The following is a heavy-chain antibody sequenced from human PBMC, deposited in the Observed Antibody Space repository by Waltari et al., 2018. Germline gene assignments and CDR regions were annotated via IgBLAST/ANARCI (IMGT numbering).Heavy chain of an antibody. CDR2: IKKXGSEK. Sequence: EVXLVXSGGGLVQPGGSXRLSCQGPGMILTPELMNCVRRAPGKXLEWWXNIKKXGSEKNYGDSXRGRFTISRDNAKNSLYXQMNSLRVXDTAVXFCASGLRWQDXWGQGTLVTVSS. D-gene: IGHD4-17*01. J-gene: IGHJ4*02. V-gene: IGHV3-7*01. CDR3: ASGLRWQDX. CDR1: GMILTPEL.